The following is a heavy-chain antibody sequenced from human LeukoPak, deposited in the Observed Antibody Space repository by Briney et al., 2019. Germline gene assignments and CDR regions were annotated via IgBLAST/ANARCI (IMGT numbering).Heavy chain of an antibody. D-gene: IGHD3-22*01. CDR1: GGTFSSYA. J-gene: IGHJ3*02. CDR2: IIPIFGTA. Sequence: GASVKVSCKASGGTFSSYAISWVRQAPGQGLEWMGGIIPIFGTANYAQKFQGRVTITTDESTSTAYMELSSLRSEDTAVYYCARDAPLYYYDSSGSNAFDIWGQGTMVTVSS. CDR3: ARDAPLYYYDSSGSNAFDI. V-gene: IGHV1-69*05.